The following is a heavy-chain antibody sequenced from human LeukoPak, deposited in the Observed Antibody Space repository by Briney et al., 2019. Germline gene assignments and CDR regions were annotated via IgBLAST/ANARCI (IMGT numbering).Heavy chain of an antibody. J-gene: IGHJ4*02. CDR3: AKGGYCSSTSCPGDY. CDR1: EFTFSSYV. V-gene: IGHV3-23*01. Sequence: GGSLRLSCAASEFTFSSYVMAWVRQAPGKGLEWVSVISGSGGSTHYADSVKGRFTISRDNSKNTLYLQMNSLRAEDTAVYYCAKGGYCSSTSCPGDYWGQGTLVTVSS. D-gene: IGHD2-2*01. CDR2: ISGSGGST.